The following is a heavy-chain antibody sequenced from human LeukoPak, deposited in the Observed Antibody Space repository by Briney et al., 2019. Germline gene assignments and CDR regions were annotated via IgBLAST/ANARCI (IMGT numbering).Heavy chain of an antibody. CDR2: IYTSGST. CDR3: ARNLIPEQLVVNF. V-gene: IGHV4-4*07. CDR1: GGSISSYY. D-gene: IGHD6-13*01. Sequence: SETLSLTCTVSGGSISSYYWSWIRQPAGKGLEWIGRIYTSGSTNYNPSLKSRVTMSVDTSKNQFSLSLNSVTPEDTAVYYCARNLIPEQLVVNFWGQGTLATVSS. J-gene: IGHJ4*02.